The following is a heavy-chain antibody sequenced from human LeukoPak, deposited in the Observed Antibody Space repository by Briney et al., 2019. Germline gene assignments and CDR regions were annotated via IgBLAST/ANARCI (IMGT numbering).Heavy chain of an antibody. CDR2: INHSGST. J-gene: IGHJ3*02. V-gene: IGHV4-34*01. D-gene: IGHD6-19*01. CDR1: GGSFSGYY. CDR3: ATEWGIAVAGTGDAFDI. Sequence: SETLSLTCAVHGGSFSGYYWSWIRQPPGKGLEWIGEINHSGSTNYNPSLKSRVTISVDTSKNQFSLKLSSVTAADTAVYYCATEWGIAVAGTGDAFDIWGQGTMVTVSS.